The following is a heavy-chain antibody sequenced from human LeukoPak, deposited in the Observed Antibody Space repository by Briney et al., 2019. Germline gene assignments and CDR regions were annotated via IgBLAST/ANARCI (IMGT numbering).Heavy chain of an antibody. Sequence: SETLSLTCTVSGGSISSYYWSWIRQPAGKGLEWIGRIYTSGSTNYNPSLKSRVTMSVDTSKNQFSLKLSSVTAADTAVYYCARDRGSGSYRYFDYWGQETLVTVSS. V-gene: IGHV4-4*07. J-gene: IGHJ4*02. CDR1: GGSISSYY. CDR2: IYTSGST. D-gene: IGHD3-10*01. CDR3: ARDRGSGSYRYFDY.